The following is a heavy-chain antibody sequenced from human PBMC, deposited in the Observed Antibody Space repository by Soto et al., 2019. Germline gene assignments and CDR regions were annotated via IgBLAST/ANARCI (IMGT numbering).Heavy chain of an antibody. CDR2: IYHSGPT. Sequence: SETLSLTCAVSGGSISSNNWWRWVRQPPGKGLEWIGEIYHSGPTNYNPSLKSRVTMSVDNSKNQFSVKLSSVTAADTAVYYCARVDGYFNYWGQGTLVTVSS. CDR3: ARVDGYFNY. D-gene: IGHD4-17*01. V-gene: IGHV4-4*02. J-gene: IGHJ4*02. CDR1: GGSISSNNW.